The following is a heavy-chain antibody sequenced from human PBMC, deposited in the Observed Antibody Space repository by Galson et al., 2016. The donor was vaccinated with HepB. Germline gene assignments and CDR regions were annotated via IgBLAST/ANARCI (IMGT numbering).Heavy chain of an antibody. CDR2: IWYDGNNK. V-gene: IGHV3-33*01. CDR3: ARAVTLIVVVPDY. Sequence: SLRLSCAASGFTFSRYGMHWVRQAPGKGLEWVAVIWYDGNNKYYADSVKGRFTISRDNSKNTLYLEMNSLRAEDTAVYYCARAVTLIVVVPDYWGQGTLVTVSS. J-gene: IGHJ4*02. CDR1: GFTFSRYG. D-gene: IGHD3-22*01.